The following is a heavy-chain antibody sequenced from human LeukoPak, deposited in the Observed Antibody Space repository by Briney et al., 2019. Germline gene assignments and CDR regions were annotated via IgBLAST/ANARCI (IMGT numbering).Heavy chain of an antibody. J-gene: IGHJ5*02. CDR1: GGSISSSSYY. V-gene: IGHV4-39*07. Sequence: SETLSLTCTVAGGSISSSSYYWGWIRQPPGKGLEWIGSIYYSGSTYYNPSLKSPVTISVDTSKNQFSLNLLTVTDTDAAEYYWATPRYTTNWFDPWGQGTLVTVSS. CDR3: ATPRYTTNWFDP. D-gene: IGHD1-14*01. CDR2: IYYSGST.